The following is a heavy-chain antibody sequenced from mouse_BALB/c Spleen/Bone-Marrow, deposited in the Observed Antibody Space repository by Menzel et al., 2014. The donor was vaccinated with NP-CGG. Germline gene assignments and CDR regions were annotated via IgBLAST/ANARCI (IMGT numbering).Heavy chain of an antibody. J-gene: IGHJ2*01. CDR1: GISITTGNYG. V-gene: IGHV3-5*02. D-gene: IGHD2-4*01. Sequence: EVKLVESGPGLVKPSQTVSLTCTVTGISITTGNYGWSWIRQFPGNKLEWIGYIYYSGTITYNPSLTSRTTITRDTSKNQFFLEMNSLTAEDTATYYCARGAMITTGYFDYWGQGTTLTVSS. CDR2: IYYSGTI. CDR3: ARGAMITTGYFDY.